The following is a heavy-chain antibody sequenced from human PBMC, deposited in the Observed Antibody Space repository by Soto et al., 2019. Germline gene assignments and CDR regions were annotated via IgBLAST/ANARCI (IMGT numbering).Heavy chain of an antibody. D-gene: IGHD6-19*01. CDR1: GFTLSSYW. J-gene: IGHJ5*02. Sequence: GGSLRLSCAASGFTLSSYWMSWVRQAPGKGLEWVANIKQDGSEKYYVDSVKGRFTISRDNAKNSLYLQMNSLRAEDTAVYYCARDHPVAVAGENWFDPWGQGTLVTVSS. CDR3: ARDHPVAVAGENWFDP. V-gene: IGHV3-7*03. CDR2: IKQDGSEK.